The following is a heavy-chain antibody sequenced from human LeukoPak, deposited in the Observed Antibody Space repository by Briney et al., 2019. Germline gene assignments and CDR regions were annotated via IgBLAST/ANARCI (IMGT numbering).Heavy chain of an antibody. J-gene: IGHJ4*02. V-gene: IGHV3-53*01. CDR2: THGDGST. CDR1: GFRIQ. CDR3: ASGSNRVFDY. Sequence: GGSLRLSCAASGFRIQMSWVRQAPGKGLEWVSMTHGDGSTNYADSVKGRFTISRDNSKNTMYLQINSLSVEDTAVYYCASGSNRVFDYWGQGTLVTVCS. D-gene: IGHD1-1*01.